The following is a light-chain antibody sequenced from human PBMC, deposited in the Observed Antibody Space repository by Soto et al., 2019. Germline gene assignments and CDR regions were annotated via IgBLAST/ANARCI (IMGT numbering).Light chain of an antibody. CDR2: EVR. J-gene: IGLJ1*01. Sequence: QSALTQPASVSGSPGQSIAISCTGTSSDVGSHNHVSWYQQYPGKAPKLIIYEVRNRPSGVSARFSGSKFGSTASLTISGLQAEDEAEYYCNSLSAAGSSYVFGPGTKVTVL. V-gene: IGLV2-14*01. CDR1: SSDVGSHNH. CDR3: NSLSAAGSSYV.